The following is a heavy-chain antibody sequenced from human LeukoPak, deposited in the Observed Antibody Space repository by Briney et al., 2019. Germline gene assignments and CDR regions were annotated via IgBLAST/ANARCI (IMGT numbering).Heavy chain of an antibody. J-gene: IGHJ6*02. CDR3: ARGKDYYDSSGIEYYYGMDV. D-gene: IGHD3-22*01. Sequence: GGSLRLSCAASGFTFSSLWMSWVRQAPGKGLEWVANIRPDGSEKYYGDSVKGRFTISRDNAKNSLFLQMNSLGAEDTAVYYCARGKDYYDSSGIEYYYGMDVWGQGTTVTVSS. CDR1: GFTFSSLW. V-gene: IGHV3-7*03. CDR2: IRPDGSEK.